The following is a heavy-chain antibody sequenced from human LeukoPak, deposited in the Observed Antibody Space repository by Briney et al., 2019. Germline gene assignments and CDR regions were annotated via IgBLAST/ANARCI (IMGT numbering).Heavy chain of an antibody. D-gene: IGHD3-22*01. Sequence: GGSLRLSCAASGFTFSSYGMHWVRQAPGKGLEWVAVISYDGSNKYYADSVKGRFTISRDNSKNTLYLQMNSLRAEDTAVYYCAKGEYYYDSSGEFFDYWGQGTLVTVSP. CDR3: AKGEYYYDSSGEFFDY. V-gene: IGHV3-30*18. J-gene: IGHJ4*02. CDR1: GFTFSSYG. CDR2: ISYDGSNK.